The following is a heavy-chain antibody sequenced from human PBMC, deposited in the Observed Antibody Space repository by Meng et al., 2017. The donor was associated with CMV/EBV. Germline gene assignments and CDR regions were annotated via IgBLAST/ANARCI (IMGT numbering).Heavy chain of an antibody. CDR2: IYYSGST. CDR3: ATHILANYYGSSGYVY. Sequence: GSLRLSCTVSGGSVSSGSYYWSWIRQPPGKGLEWIGYIYYSGSTNYNPSLKSRVTISVDTSKNQFSLKLSSVTAADTAVYYCATHILANYYGSSGYVYWGQGTLVTVSS. J-gene: IGHJ4*02. V-gene: IGHV4-61*01. D-gene: IGHD3-22*01. CDR1: GGSVSSGSYY.